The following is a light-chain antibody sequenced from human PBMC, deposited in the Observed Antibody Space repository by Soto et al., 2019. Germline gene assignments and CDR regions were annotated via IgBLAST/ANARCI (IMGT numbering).Light chain of an antibody. J-gene: IGKJ1*01. CDR2: GAS. CDR3: QQYNNWPPWT. V-gene: IGKV3-15*01. CDR1: QSVSSN. Sequence: EIVLTQSPVTLSLSPVERATLSCRASQSVSSNLAWYQQKPGQAPRLLIYGASTRATGIPARFSGSGSGTEFTLTISSLQSEDFAVYYCQQYNNWPPWTFGQGTKVDIK.